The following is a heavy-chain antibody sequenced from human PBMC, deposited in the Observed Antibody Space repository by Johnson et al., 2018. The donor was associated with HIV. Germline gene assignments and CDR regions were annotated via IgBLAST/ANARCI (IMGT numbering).Heavy chain of an antibody. CDR1: GFTFSSFA. CDR2: ISYDGSNK. D-gene: IGHD3-10*01. J-gene: IGHJ3*02. V-gene: IGHV3-30*18. CDR3: AKDVLWFSHNRAFDI. Sequence: QVQLVESGGGVVQPGKSLRLSCAASGFTFSSFAMHWVRQAPGKGLEWVAVISYDGSNKYYADSVKGRFTISRDNSKNTLYLQMNSLRAEDTAVYYCAKDVLWFSHNRAFDIWGQGTMVTVSS.